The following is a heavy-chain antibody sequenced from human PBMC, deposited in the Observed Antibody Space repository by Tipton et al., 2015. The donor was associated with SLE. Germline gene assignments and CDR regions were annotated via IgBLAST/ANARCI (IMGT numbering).Heavy chain of an antibody. V-gene: IGHV5-51*03. D-gene: IGHD5-12*01. CDR3: ATAVGYGYYFDY. CDR1: GYGFGSYW. Sequence: QLVQSGAEVKKPGESLKISCMGSGYGFGSYWIGWVRQMPGKGLEWMGIIYPGDADTRYSPSFEGQVTISADTSIRTAYLQWSSLEASDSAIYYCATAVGYGYYFDYWGQGTLVTVSS. J-gene: IGHJ4*02. CDR2: IYPGDADT.